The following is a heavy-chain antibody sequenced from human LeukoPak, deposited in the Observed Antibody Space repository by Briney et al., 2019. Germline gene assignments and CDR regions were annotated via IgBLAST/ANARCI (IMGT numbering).Heavy chain of an antibody. V-gene: IGHV3-20*04. CDR1: GFTFDDYG. J-gene: IGHJ4*02. D-gene: IGHD4-17*01. CDR3: ARGGLGDYFDN. CDR2: INWNGGST. Sequence: GGSLRLSCAASGFTFDDYGMSWVRQAPGKGLEWVSGINWNGGSTGYADSVKGRFTISRDNAKNALYLQMNSLRSDDTAVYYCARGGLGDYFDNWGQGTLVTVSS.